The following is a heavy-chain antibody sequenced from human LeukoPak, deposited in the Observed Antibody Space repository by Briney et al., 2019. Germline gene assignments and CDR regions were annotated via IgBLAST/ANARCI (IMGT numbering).Heavy chain of an antibody. D-gene: IGHD4-17*01. CDR3: ARGSTLRPNNWFDP. CDR2: IHNSGRT. V-gene: IGHV4-4*08. J-gene: IGHJ5*02. Sequence: SETLSLTCSVSGXSVSSYYWSWIQQSPGKGLEWIGYIHNSGRTNYNPSLKSRVTGFVDTSKNQVSLRLSSVTAADTAVYYCARGSTLRPNNWFDPWGQGTLVTVSS. CDR1: GXSVSSYY.